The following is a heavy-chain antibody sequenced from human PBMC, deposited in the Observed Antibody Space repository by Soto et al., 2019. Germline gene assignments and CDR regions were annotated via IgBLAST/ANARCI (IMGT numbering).Heavy chain of an antibody. D-gene: IGHD3-22*01. CDR1: GGSISSGGYY. Sequence: SETLSLTCTVSGGSISSGGYYWSWIRQPPGKGLEWIGYIYYSGSTYYNPSLKSRVTISVDTSKNQFSLKLSSVTAADTAVYYCARGSYYYDSRGYYHYWGQGTLVTVS. CDR3: ARGSYYYDSRGYYHY. V-gene: IGHV4-30-4*01. J-gene: IGHJ4*02. CDR2: IYYSGST.